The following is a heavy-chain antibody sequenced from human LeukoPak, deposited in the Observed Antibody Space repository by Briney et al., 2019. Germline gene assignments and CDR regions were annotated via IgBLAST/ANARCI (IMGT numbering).Heavy chain of an antibody. V-gene: IGHV4-59*08. D-gene: IGHD1-14*01. Sequence: PSETLSLTCIVSGGSISSCYWSWIRQPPGKGLEWIGYIYYGGSTNYNPSLKSRGTISVDTSKNEFSLKLSSVTAADTAVYYCARGSGPDYFDYWGQGTLVTVST. J-gene: IGHJ4*02. CDR3: ARGSGPDYFDY. CDR2: IYYGGST. CDR1: GGSISSCY.